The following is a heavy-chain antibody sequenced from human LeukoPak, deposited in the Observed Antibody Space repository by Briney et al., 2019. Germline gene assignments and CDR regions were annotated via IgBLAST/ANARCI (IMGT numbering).Heavy chain of an antibody. J-gene: IGHJ5*02. D-gene: IGHD3-10*01. V-gene: IGHV1-69*04. CDR2: IIPILGIA. Sequence: ASVKVSCKASGGTFSSYAISWVRQAPGQGLEWMGRIIPILGIANYAQKFQGRVTITADKSTSTAYMELSSLRSEDTAVYYCARGIAGSGDNWFDPWGQGTLVTVSS. CDR3: ARGIAGSGDNWFDP. CDR1: GGTFSSYA.